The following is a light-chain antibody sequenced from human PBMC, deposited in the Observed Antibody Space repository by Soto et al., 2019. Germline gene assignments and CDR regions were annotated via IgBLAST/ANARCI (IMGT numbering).Light chain of an antibody. J-gene: IGKJ1*01. Sequence: DIQMTQSPSTLSASVGDRVTITCRASQSISSWLAWYQQKPGKAPKLLIYDASSLESGVPSRFGGSGSGTEFTLTISSLQPDDFAPYYGQQYNSYPPCACGQGTKVEIK. CDR3: QQYNSYPPCA. CDR1: QSISSW. CDR2: DAS. V-gene: IGKV1-5*01.